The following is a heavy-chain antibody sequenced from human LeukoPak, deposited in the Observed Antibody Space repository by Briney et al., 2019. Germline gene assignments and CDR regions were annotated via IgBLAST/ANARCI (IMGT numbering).Heavy chain of an antibody. CDR2: ISHDGSKK. J-gene: IGHJ1*01. Sequence: PGGSLRLSCAASGFTFSSYGMHWVRQAPGKGLEWVAVISHDGSKKYYADSVKGQFTISRDNSKNTLYLQMNSLRDEDTAVYYCAKDPYSGSFEYFQHWGQGTLVTVSS. CDR3: AKDPYSGSFEYFQH. CDR1: GFTFSSYG. V-gene: IGHV3-30*18. D-gene: IGHD1-26*01.